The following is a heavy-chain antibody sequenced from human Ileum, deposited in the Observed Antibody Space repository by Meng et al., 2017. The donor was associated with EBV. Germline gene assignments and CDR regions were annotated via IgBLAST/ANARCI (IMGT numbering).Heavy chain of an antibody. CDR2: IYYSGST. J-gene: IGHJ4*02. CDR3: ARDSSVTSKRGFDF. CDR1: GASISSGDHY. Sequence: HPRRSAPGLVKPSPTLSPTCAVSGASISSGDHYWSWIRQPPGKGLEWIGYIYYSGSTYYNPSLNSRVTMSVDTSKNQFSLKLSSVTAADTAVYYCARDSSVTSKRGFDFWGQGTLVTVSS. D-gene: IGHD2-21*02. V-gene: IGHV4-30-4*01.